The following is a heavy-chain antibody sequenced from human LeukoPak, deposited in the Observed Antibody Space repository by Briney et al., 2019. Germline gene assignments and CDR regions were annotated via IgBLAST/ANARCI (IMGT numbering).Heavy chain of an antibody. CDR3: AKDQAYCSGGSCYSSFDY. V-gene: IGHV3-23*01. CDR2: ISGSSGST. J-gene: IGHJ4*02. CDR1: GFTFSSYA. Sequence: PGGSLRLSCAASGFTFSSYAMSWVRQAPGKGLEWVSGISGSSGSTYYADSVKGRFTISRDNSKNTLYLQMNSLRAEDTAVYYCAKDQAYCSGGSCYSSFDYWGQGTLVTVSS. D-gene: IGHD2-15*01.